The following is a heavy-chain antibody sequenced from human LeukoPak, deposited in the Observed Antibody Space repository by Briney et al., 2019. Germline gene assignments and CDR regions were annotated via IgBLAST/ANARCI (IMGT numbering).Heavy chain of an antibody. D-gene: IGHD3-10*01. CDR3: TTGPMVRGVLLDY. V-gene: IGHV3-15*01. CDR1: GFTFSNAW. CDR2: IRSKTDGETT. Sequence: GGSLRLSCAASGFTFSNAWMSWVRQAPGKGLEWVGRIRSKTDGETTDYAAPVKGRFTISRDDPKNTLYLQMNSLKSEDTAVYYCTTGPMVRGVLLDYWGQGTLLTVSS. J-gene: IGHJ4*02.